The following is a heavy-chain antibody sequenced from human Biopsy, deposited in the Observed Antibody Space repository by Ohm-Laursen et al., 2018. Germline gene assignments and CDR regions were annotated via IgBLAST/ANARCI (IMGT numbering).Heavy chain of an antibody. Sequence: ASVKVSCKASGYSFITYDVNWVRQARGQGLEWMGWMIPSSGKTGYAQRFQGRVTLTMNTSISTAYMELSGLRSEDTAVYFCARGYSRRVSIFEASIYWFNTWGQGTLVTVSS. CDR1: GYSFITYD. V-gene: IGHV1-8*01. D-gene: IGHD6-6*01. CDR2: MIPSSGKT. J-gene: IGHJ5*02. CDR3: ARGYSRRVSIFEASIYWFNT.